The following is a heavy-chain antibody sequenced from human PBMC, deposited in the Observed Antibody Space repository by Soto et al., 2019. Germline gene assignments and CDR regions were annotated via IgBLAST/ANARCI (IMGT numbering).Heavy chain of an antibody. CDR3: AVPVYSLNSSSSDY. V-gene: IGHV4-34*01. CDR2: INHSGST. CDR1: GGSFSGYY. J-gene: IGHJ4*02. Sequence: SETLSLTCAVYGGSFSGYYWSWIRQPPGKGLEWIGEINHSGSTNYNPSLKSRVTISVDTSKNQFSLKLSSVTAADTAVYYCAVPVYSLNSSSSDYWGQGTLVTVSS. D-gene: IGHD6-6*01.